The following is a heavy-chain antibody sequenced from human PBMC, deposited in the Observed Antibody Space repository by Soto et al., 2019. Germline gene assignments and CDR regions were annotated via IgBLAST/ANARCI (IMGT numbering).Heavy chain of an antibody. CDR1: GGSISNYY. CDR3: ARVPAAPDYYYYYGMDV. CDR2: VHDSWGS. D-gene: IGHD2-2*01. V-gene: IGHV4-59*12. Sequence: SETLSLTCTVSGGSISNYYWSWFRQTPGKGLEWIGYVHDSWGSNYNPSLKSRVAISLDTSKSQFSLKLTSVTAADTAVYYCARVPAAPDYYYYYGMDVWGQGTTVTV. J-gene: IGHJ6*02.